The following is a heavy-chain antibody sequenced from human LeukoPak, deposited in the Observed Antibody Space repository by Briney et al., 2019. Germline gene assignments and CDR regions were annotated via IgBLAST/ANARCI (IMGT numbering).Heavy chain of an antibody. D-gene: IGHD7-27*01. CDR1: GFTFSNYG. V-gene: IGHV3-30*18. CDR2: ISYDESNK. J-gene: IGHJ6*02. CDR3: AKERGATLGYYYYGMDV. Sequence: GGSLRLSCAASGFTFSNYGMHWVRQAPGKGLEWVAVISYDESNKYYVDSVKGRFTISRDNSKNTLYLQVNSLRAGDTAVYYCAKERGATLGYYYYGMDVWGQGTTVTASS.